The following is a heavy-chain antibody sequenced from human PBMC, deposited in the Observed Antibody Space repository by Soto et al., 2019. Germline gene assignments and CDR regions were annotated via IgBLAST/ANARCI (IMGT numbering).Heavy chain of an antibody. D-gene: IGHD1-26*01. J-gene: IGHJ6*02. CDR1: GFTFSSYA. Sequence: GGSLRLSCAASGFTFSSYAMHWVRQAPGKGLEWVAVISYDGSNKYYADSVKGRFTISRDNSKNTLYLQMNSLRAEDTAVYYCARRGVGATNYYYGMDVWGQGTTVTVSS. V-gene: IGHV3-30-3*01. CDR2: ISYDGSNK. CDR3: ARRGVGATNYYYGMDV.